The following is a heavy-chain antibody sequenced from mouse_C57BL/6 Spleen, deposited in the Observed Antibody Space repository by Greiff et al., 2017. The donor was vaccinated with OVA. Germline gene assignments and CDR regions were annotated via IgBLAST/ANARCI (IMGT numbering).Heavy chain of an antibody. V-gene: IGHV1-76*01. CDR2: IYPGSGNT. CDR1: GYTFTDYY. Sequence: QVQLQQSGAELVRPGASVKLSCKASGYTFTDYYINWVKQRPGQGLEWIARIYPGSGNTYYNEKFKGKATLTAEKSSSTAYMQLSSLTSEDSAVYFCARSHDYGAWFAYWGQGTLVTVSA. D-gene: IGHD2-4*01. J-gene: IGHJ3*01. CDR3: ARSHDYGAWFAY.